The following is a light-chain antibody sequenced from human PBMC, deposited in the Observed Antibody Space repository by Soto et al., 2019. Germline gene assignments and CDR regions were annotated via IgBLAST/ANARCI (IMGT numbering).Light chain of an antibody. CDR1: SSDVGGYNY. Sequence: QSALTQPPSASGSPGQSVTISCTGTSSDVGGYNYVSWYQQHPGKAPKLMIYEVSKRPSGVPDRFSGSKSGNTASLTVSGLQAEHEADYYCSSYAGSNRVFGGGTKVTVL. V-gene: IGLV2-8*01. J-gene: IGLJ2*01. CDR3: SSYAGSNRV. CDR2: EVS.